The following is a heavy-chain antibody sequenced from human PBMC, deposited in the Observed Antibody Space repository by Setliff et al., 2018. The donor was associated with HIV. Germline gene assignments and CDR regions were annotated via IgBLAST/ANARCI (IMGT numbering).Heavy chain of an antibody. J-gene: IGHJ3*01. CDR1: GFTFNYYA. CDR3: AKDIRGADDAFNV. V-gene: IGHV3-23*03. CDR2: IYSDNSRT. D-gene: IGHD1-26*01. Sequence: GESLKISCAASGFTFNYYAMSWVRQAPGKGLEWVSTIYSDNSRTYYADSVKGRFTISRDNSKSTVYLQMNSLRAEDAALYFGAKDIRGADDAFNVWGQGTMVTVSS.